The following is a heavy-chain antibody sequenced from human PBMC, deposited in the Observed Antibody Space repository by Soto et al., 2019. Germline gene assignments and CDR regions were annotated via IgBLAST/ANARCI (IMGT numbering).Heavy chain of an antibody. Sequence: SVKVSCEASGGTFSSYAISWVRQAPGQGLEWMGGIIPIFGTANYAQKFQGRVTITADESTSTAYMELSSLRSEDTAVYYCARDSYGYYYGMDVWGQGTTVTVSS. J-gene: IGHJ6*02. CDR1: GGTFSSYA. D-gene: IGHD5-18*01. V-gene: IGHV1-69*13. CDR2: IIPIFGTA. CDR3: ARDSYGYYYGMDV.